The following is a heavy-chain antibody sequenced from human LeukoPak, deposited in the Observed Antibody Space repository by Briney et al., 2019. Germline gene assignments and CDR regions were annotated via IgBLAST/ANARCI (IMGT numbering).Heavy chain of an antibody. CDR1: GFTFSSYA. J-gene: IGHJ4*02. V-gene: IGHV3-23*01. D-gene: IGHD1-1*01. CDR2: ISGSGGST. CDR3: AKGMVPLQTTYFDY. Sequence: GGSLRLSCAASGFTFSSYAMSWVRQAPGKGLEWVSAISGSGGSTYYADSVKGRFTISRDNSKNTLYLQMNSLRSEDTAVYYCAKGMVPLQTTYFDYWGQRTLVTVSS.